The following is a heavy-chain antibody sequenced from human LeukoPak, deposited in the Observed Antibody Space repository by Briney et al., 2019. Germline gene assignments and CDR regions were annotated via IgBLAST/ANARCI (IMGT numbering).Heavy chain of an antibody. V-gene: IGHV4-39*01. Sequence: SETLSLTCTVSGDSISSSSYYWGWLRQPPGKGLEWIGNIYYSGSTYYSPSLKSRVTISVDTSKNQFSLKLSSVTAADTAVYYCARPVPSRLGWFDPWGQGTLVTVSS. D-gene: IGHD1-1*01. CDR3: ARPVPSRLGWFDP. CDR2: IYYSGST. J-gene: IGHJ5*02. CDR1: GDSISSSSYY.